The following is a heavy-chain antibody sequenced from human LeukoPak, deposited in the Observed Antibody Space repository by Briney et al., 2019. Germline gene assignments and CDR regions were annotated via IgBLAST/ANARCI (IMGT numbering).Heavy chain of an antibody. J-gene: IGHJ4*02. V-gene: IGHV3-7*01. Sequence: GGSLRLSCEASGFRLDNYWMTWVRQAPGKGLKWVADINEDGSKIYSLDSVKGRFTISRDNAKNSLSLQLNTLRAEDTAVYYCARDYGGNYRAHIDYWGQGTLVTVSS. D-gene: IGHD4-23*01. CDR1: GFRLDNYW. CDR3: ARDYGGNYRAHIDY. CDR2: INEDGSKI.